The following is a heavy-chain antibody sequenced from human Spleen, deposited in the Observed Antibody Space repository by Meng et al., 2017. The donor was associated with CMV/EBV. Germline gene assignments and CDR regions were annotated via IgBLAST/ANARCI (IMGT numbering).Heavy chain of an antibody. Sequence: GESLKISCAASGFTFDDYDMSWVRQAPGKGLEWVSGINWNGGSTGYADSVKGRFTISRDNAKNSLYLQMNSLRAEDTALYYCARGGTLYYDFWSGYYNYYYGMDVWGQGTTVTVSS. J-gene: IGHJ6*02. CDR1: GFTFDDYD. CDR2: INWNGGST. D-gene: IGHD3-3*01. V-gene: IGHV3-20*04. CDR3: ARGGTLYYDFWSGYYNYYYGMDV.